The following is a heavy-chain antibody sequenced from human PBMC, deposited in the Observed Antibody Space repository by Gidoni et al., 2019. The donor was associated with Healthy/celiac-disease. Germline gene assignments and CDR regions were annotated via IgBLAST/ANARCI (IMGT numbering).Heavy chain of an antibody. Sequence: QLQLQESGSGLVKPSQTLSLTCAVSGGSISCGGYSWSWIRQPPGKGLEWIGYIYHSGSTYYNPSLKSRVTISVDRSKNQFSLKLSSVTAADTAVYYCARGASGYDLGWFDPWGQGTLVTVSS. CDR3: ARGASGYDLGWFDP. CDR1: GGSISCGGYS. J-gene: IGHJ5*02. CDR2: IYHSGST. V-gene: IGHV4-30-2*01. D-gene: IGHD5-12*01.